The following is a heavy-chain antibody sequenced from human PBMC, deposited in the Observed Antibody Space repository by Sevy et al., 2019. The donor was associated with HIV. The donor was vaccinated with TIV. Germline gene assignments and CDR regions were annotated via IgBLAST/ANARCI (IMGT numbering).Heavy chain of an antibody. V-gene: IGHV3-21*01. CDR2: ISSSSSYI. CDR1: GFTFSSYS. Sequence: GGSLRLSCAASGFTFSSYSMSWVRQAPGKGLEWVSSISSSSSYIYYADSVKGRFTISRDNAKNSLYLQMNSLRAEDTAVYYCAREIPWDYYYGMDVWGQRTTVTVSS. J-gene: IGHJ6*02. D-gene: IGHD7-27*01. CDR3: AREIPWDYYYGMDV.